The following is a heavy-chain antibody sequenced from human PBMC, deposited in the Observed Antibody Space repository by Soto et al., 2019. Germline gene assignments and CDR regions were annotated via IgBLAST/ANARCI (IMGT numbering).Heavy chain of an antibody. D-gene: IGHD6-13*01. Sequence: SETLSLTCTVSGGSISSYYWSRIRQPPGKGLEWIGYIYYSGSTNYNPSLKSRVTISVDTSKNQFSLKLSSVTAADTAVYYCARAHVTLYSSSWWFDPWGQGTLVTVSS. CDR2: IYYSGST. J-gene: IGHJ5*02. CDR3: ARAHVTLYSSSWWFDP. V-gene: IGHV4-59*01. CDR1: GGSISSYY.